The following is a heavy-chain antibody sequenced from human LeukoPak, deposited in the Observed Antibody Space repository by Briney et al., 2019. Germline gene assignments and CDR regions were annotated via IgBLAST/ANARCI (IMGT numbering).Heavy chain of an antibody. CDR3: AREYIWNQYYFDY. Sequence: ASVKVSCKASGYTFTGYYMHWVRQAPGQGLEWMGWINPNSGGTNYAQKFQGRVTMTRDTSISTAYMELSRLRSDDTAVYYCAREYIWNQYYFDYWGQGTLVTVSS. V-gene: IGHV1-2*02. CDR1: GYTFTGYY. CDR2: INPNSGGT. D-gene: IGHD1-20*01. J-gene: IGHJ4*02.